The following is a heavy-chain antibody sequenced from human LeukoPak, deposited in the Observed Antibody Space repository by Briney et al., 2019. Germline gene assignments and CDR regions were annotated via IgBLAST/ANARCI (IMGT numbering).Heavy chain of an antibody. D-gene: IGHD2-15*01. Sequence: GGSLRLSCAASGFTFSSYEMNWVRQAPGKGLEWVSYISSSGSTIYYADSVKGRFTISRDNAKNSLYLQMNSLRAEDTAVYYCVVVVAATVFDYRGQGTLVTVSS. CDR1: GFTFSSYE. CDR2: ISSSGSTI. CDR3: VVVVAATVFDY. V-gene: IGHV3-48*03. J-gene: IGHJ4*02.